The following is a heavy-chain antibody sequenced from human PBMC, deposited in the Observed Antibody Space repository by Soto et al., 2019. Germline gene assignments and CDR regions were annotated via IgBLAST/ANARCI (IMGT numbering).Heavy chain of an antibody. Sequence: QVQLQQWGAGLLKPSETLSLTCAVYGGSFSGYYWTWSRQPQGTGLEWIGEINHSGSTNYNPSLKSRVTISVDTSKNHFSLTMTSATGADTAVYYCARDKINGVFDYWGQGSLVTVSS. CDR2: INHSGST. CDR3: ARDKINGVFDY. D-gene: IGHD2-8*01. CDR1: GGSFSGYY. J-gene: IGHJ4*02. V-gene: IGHV4-34*01.